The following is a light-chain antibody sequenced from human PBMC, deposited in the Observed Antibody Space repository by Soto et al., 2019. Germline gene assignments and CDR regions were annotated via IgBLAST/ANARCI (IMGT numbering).Light chain of an antibody. CDR3: QQYDTSPRT. CDR1: QSVTSNY. V-gene: IGKV3-20*01. Sequence: EIVLTQSPGTLSLSPGERATLSCGASQSVTSNYLAWYQQKPGQAPRLLIYGASTRATGIPDRFSGSGSGTDFTLTISRLEPEDFAVYYCQQYDTSPRTFGQGTKVDIK. J-gene: IGKJ1*01. CDR2: GAS.